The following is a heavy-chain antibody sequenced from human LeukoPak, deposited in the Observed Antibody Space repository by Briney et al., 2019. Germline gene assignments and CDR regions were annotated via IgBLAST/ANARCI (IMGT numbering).Heavy chain of an antibody. CDR1: GFTFSSYW. Sequence: GGSLRLSCAASGFTFSSYWMHWVRQTPGKGLVWVSRINSDGSSTSYADSVKGRFTISRDNAKNSLYLQMNSLRAEDTALYYCAKDIRGDIVVVPASPLDYWGQGTLVTVSS. V-gene: IGHV3-74*01. CDR3: AKDIRGDIVVVPASPLDY. D-gene: IGHD2-2*01. J-gene: IGHJ4*02. CDR2: INSDGSST.